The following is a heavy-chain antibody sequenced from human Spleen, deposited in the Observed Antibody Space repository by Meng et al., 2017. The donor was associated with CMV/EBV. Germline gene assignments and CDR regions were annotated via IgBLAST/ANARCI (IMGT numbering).Heavy chain of an antibody. CDR3: AKVGDYYSYYALDV. Sequence: GGSLRLSCAASTFNFNNYAMNWVRQAPGKGLEWVSGISGSGDAGSAYYIDSVKDRFTISRDNSKNTLYLQMNSMRAEDKAVYYCAKVGDYYSYYALDVWGQGTSVTVSS. V-gene: IGHV3-23*01. J-gene: IGHJ6*02. CDR2: ISGSGDAGSA. CDR1: TFNFNNYA.